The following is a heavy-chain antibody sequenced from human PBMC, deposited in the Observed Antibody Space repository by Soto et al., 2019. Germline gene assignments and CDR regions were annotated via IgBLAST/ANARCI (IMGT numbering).Heavy chain of an antibody. J-gene: IGHJ3*02. Sequence: ASVKVSCKASGYTFTSYDINWVRQATGQGLEWMGWMNPNSGNTGYAQKFQGRVTMTRNTSISTAYMELSSLRSEDTAVYYCARGGPLWFGELLPHDAFDIRGQGTMVTVSS. CDR3: ARGGPLWFGELLPHDAFDI. V-gene: IGHV1-8*01. D-gene: IGHD3-10*01. CDR1: GYTFTSYD. CDR2: MNPNSGNT.